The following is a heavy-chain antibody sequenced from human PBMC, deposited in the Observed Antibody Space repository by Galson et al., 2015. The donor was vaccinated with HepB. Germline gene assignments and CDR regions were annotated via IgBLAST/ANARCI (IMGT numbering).Heavy chain of an antibody. CDR2: ISGSGGST. Sequence: SLRLSCAASGFTFSSYAMSWVRQAPGKGLEWVSAISGSGGSTYYADSVKGRFTISRDNSKNTLYLQMNSLRAEDTAVYYCSWLGVGYSYAEYYFDYWGQGTLVTVSS. D-gene: IGHD5-18*01. V-gene: IGHV3-23*01. CDR1: GFTFSSYA. CDR3: SWLGVGYSYAEYYFDY. J-gene: IGHJ4*02.